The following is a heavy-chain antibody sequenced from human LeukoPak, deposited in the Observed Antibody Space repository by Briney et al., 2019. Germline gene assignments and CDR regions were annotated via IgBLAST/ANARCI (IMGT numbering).Heavy chain of an antibody. J-gene: IGHJ4*02. V-gene: IGHV4-59*01. CDR1: GGSISRYY. CDR2: LYYSGSP. CDR3: ARAGGAVDY. Sequence: SETLSLTCSVSGGSISRYYWSWLRQPPRKGLEWIGYLYYSGSPNYNPSLKSRVTISVDTSKNQLSLKLRSVTAADTAVYYCARAGGAVDYWGQGTLVTVSS. D-gene: IGHD3-10*01.